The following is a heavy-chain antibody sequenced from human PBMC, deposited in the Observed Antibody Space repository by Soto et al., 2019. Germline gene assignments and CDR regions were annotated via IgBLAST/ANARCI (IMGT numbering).Heavy chain of an antibody. CDR2: VSWNSGSI. J-gene: IGHJ4*02. V-gene: IGHV3-9*01. Sequence: EVQLVESGGGLVQPGRSLRLSCAASGFTFDDYAMHWVRQAPGKGLEWVSGVSWNSGSIGYADSVKGRFTISRDNAKNSLYLQMNSLRAENTALYYCAKDNGRYGYHFDYWGQGTLVTV. CDR3: AKDNGRYGYHFDY. CDR1: GFTFDDYA. D-gene: IGHD5-12*01.